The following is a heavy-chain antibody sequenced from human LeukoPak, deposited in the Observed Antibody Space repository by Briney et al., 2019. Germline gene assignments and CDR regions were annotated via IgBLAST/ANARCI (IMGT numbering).Heavy chain of an antibody. V-gene: IGHV1-8*01. J-gene: IGHJ5*02. CDR2: MNPNNGNT. Sequence: GASVKVSCKASGYTFTSFDINWVRRASGQGLEWMGWMNPNNGNTGYAQKFQGRVTMTRNTSISTAYMELSSLTSEDTAVYYCARRLAAARAGNWFDPWGQGTLVTVSS. D-gene: IGHD6-13*01. CDR3: ARRLAAARAGNWFDP. CDR1: GYTFTSFD.